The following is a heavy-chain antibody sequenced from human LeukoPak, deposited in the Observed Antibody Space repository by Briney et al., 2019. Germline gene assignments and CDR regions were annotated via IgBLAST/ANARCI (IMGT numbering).Heavy chain of an antibody. V-gene: IGHV1-18*01. CDR1: AYTFTTYG. CDR3: ATVVGAPHLDY. CDR2: ISAYNGDT. J-gene: IGHJ4*02. D-gene: IGHD1-26*01. Sequence: ASVKVSCKASAYTFTTYGISWVRQAPGQGLEWMGWISAYNGDTNYAQKVQGRVTMTTNTSTSTAYMELRSLRSDDTAVYYCATVVGAPHLDYWGQGTLVTVFS.